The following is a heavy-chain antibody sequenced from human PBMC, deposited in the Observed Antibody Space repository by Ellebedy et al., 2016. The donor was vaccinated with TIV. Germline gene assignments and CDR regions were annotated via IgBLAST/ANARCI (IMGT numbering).Heavy chain of an antibody. CDR2: TTYDGSEK. D-gene: IGHD6-6*01. CDR3: ARDHVGAGRPAAFDY. Sequence: GESLKISCTTSGFTFSTSWMDWVRQVPGRGLEWVANTTYDGSEKYYVDSVKGRFTISRDNAKNALYLQMKSLRAEDTAVYYCARDHVGAGRPAAFDYWGQGTLVTVSS. CDR1: GFTFSTSW. V-gene: IGHV3-7*01. J-gene: IGHJ4*02.